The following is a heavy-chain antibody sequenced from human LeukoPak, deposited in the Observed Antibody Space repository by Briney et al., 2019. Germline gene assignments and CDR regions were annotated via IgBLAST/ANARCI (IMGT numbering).Heavy chain of an antibody. D-gene: IGHD6-19*01. V-gene: IGHV3-21*01. CDR2: ISSSGSSI. CDR3: ARFSSGWSTPFDY. CDR1: GFTFSSYS. J-gene: IGHJ4*02. Sequence: GGSLRLSCAASGFTFSSYSMNWVRQAPGKGLEWVSSISSSGSSIYYADSVKGRFTISRDNAKTSLYLQMNSLSAEDTAVYYCARFSSGWSTPFDYWGQGTLVTVSS.